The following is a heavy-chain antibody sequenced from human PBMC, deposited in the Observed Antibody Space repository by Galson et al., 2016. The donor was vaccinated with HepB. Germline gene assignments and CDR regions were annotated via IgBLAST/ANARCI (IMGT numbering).Heavy chain of an antibody. Sequence: SLRLSCAASGFTFSRDAMHWVRQAPGKAMEYVSSITSDGATTYYTDAVKGGFTISRDNSKNTLILQMSSLRPEDTAVYYCARVRSSWYYFDSWGQGTLVTVSS. CDR3: ARVRSSWYYFDS. J-gene: IGHJ4*02. D-gene: IGHD6-13*01. V-gene: IGHV3-64D*06. CDR2: ITSDGATT. CDR1: GFTFSRDA.